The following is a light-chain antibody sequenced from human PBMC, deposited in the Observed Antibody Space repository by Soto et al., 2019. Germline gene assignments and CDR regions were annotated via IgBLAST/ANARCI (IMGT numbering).Light chain of an antibody. CDR1: QSVGINY. CDR2: GAS. J-gene: IGKJ4*01. CDR3: QQYASSPLT. Sequence: EIVLTQSPGTLSFSSGERATLSYMASQSVGINYLARYQQKPGQDPRLLIYGASSRATGIPDRFGGSGSGTDFTLTISRLEPEDFAGYYCQQYASSPLTFGGGTKVEIK. V-gene: IGKV3-20*01.